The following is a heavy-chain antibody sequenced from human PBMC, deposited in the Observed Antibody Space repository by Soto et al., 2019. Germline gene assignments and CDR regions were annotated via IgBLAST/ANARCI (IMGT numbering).Heavy chain of an antibody. V-gene: IGHV3-33*01. D-gene: IGHD5-12*01. Sequence: GGSLRLSCAASGFTFSSYGMHWVRQAPGKGLEWVAVIWYDGSNKYYADSVKGRFTISRDNSKNTLYLQMNSLRAEDTAVYYCARAGMNIVATSPYYYYMDVWGKGTTVTVSS. CDR2: IWYDGSNK. CDR3: ARAGMNIVATSPYYYYMDV. CDR1: GFTFSSYG. J-gene: IGHJ6*03.